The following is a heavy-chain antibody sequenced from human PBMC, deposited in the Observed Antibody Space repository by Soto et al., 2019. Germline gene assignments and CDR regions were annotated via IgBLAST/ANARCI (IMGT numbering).Heavy chain of an antibody. Sequence: GSMRLSCAASGFTFSSSSMNWVRQAQEKGLEWVSSISSSRSYIYYADSVKGRFTISRDNAKNSLYLQMNSLRAEDTAVYYCARDSTLSIVVVVACAFDIWGQGTMVTVSS. CDR2: ISSSRSYI. D-gene: IGHD2-15*01. CDR3: ARDSTLSIVVVVACAFDI. J-gene: IGHJ3*02. V-gene: IGHV3-21*01. CDR1: GFTFSSSS.